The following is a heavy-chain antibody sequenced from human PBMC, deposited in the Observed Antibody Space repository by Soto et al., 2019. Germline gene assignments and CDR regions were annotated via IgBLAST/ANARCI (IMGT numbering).Heavy chain of an antibody. D-gene: IGHD3-22*01. CDR2: IQYHGINK. CDR3: ARGLDYDSSGYYLDF. J-gene: IGHJ4*02. Sequence: GGSLRLSCAASGFTFSTYGMNWVRQAPGKGLEWVAFIQYHGINKDYADSVKGRFTISRDNSRNTLYLQMNGLRAEDTAVYYCARGLDYDSSGYYLDFWGQGALVTVSS. CDR1: GFTFSTYG. V-gene: IGHV3-30*02.